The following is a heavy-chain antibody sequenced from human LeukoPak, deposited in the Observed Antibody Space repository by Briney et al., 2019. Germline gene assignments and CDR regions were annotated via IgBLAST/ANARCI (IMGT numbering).Heavy chain of an antibody. Sequence: GGSLRLSCAASGFTFSTYAVNWVRQAPGKGLEWVAVISYDGSNKYYADSVKGRFTISRDNSKNTLYLQMNSLRAEDTAVYYCARDQDIVATIPYYYYYYGMDVWGQGTTVTVSS. CDR2: ISYDGSNK. J-gene: IGHJ6*02. CDR1: GFTFSTYA. CDR3: ARDQDIVATIPYYYYYYGMDV. V-gene: IGHV3-30-3*01. D-gene: IGHD5-12*01.